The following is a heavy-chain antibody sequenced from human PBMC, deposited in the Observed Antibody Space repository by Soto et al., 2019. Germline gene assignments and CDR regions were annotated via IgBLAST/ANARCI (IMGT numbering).Heavy chain of an antibody. V-gene: IGHV3-23*01. Sequence: PGGSLRLSCAASGFTFSSYAMSWVRQAPGKGLEWVSAISGSGGSTYYADSVKGRFTISRDNSKNTLYLQMNSLRAEDTAVYYCAKPFPTTGYYKKRVNYFDYWGQGTLVTVSS. CDR1: GFTFSSYA. D-gene: IGHD3-9*01. J-gene: IGHJ4*02. CDR3: AKPFPTTGYYKKRVNYFDY. CDR2: ISGSGGST.